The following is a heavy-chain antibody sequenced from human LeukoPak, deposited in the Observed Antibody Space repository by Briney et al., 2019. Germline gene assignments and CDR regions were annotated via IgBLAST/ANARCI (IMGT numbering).Heavy chain of an antibody. CDR1: GFTFSDYY. Sequence: GGSLRLSCAASGFTFSDYYMSWIRQAPGQGLEWVSYISTSGSSIYYADSVKGRFIISRDNAKNSLYLQMNSLRAEDTAVYYCARDGGLGYSYGLYESWGQGTLVTVSS. J-gene: IGHJ5*02. V-gene: IGHV3-11*01. D-gene: IGHD5-18*01. CDR3: ARDGGLGYSYGLYES. CDR2: ISTSGSSI.